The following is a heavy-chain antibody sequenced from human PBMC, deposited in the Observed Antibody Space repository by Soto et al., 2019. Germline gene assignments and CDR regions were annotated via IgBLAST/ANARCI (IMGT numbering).Heavy chain of an antibody. Sequence: PGGSLRLSCAASGFTFSDYYMSWIRQAPGKGLEWVSYISSSSSYTNYADSVKGRFTISRDNAKNSLYLQMNSLRAEDTAVYYCAREDQGYYGSGSDFDYWGQGTLVTVSS. CDR2: ISSSSSYT. CDR3: AREDQGYYGSGSDFDY. D-gene: IGHD3-10*01. J-gene: IGHJ4*02. V-gene: IGHV3-11*06. CDR1: GFTFSDYY.